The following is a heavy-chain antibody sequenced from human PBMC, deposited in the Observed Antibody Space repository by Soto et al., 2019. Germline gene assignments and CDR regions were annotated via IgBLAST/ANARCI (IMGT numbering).Heavy chain of an antibody. Sequence: GGSLRLSCAASGFTVSSTYLTWVRQAPGKGLEWVAILYTGSDTVYADSVKGRFTIFRGSYKNTFYLQMNSPRAEDTATYFCGRSRSSGTYSGWFLDYWGQGALVTVSS. J-gene: IGHJ4*02. CDR2: LYTGSDT. CDR1: GFTVSSTY. V-gene: IGHV3-53*01. CDR3: GRSRSSGTYSGWFLDY. D-gene: IGHD2-15*01.